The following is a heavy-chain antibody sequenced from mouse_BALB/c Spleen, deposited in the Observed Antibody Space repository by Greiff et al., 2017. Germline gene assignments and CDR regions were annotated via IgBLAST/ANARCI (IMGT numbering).Heavy chain of an antibody. CDR3: ARHEVYYGSPY. V-gene: IGHV5-12-2*01. CDR2: ISNGGGST. CDR1: GFTFSSYT. Sequence: EVQVVESGGGLVQPGGSLKLSCAASGFTFSSYTMSWVRQTPEKRLEWVAYISNGGGSTYYPDTVKGRFTISRDNAKNTLYLQMSSLKSEDTAMYYCARHEVYYGSPYWGQGTLVTVSA. J-gene: IGHJ3*01. D-gene: IGHD1-1*01.